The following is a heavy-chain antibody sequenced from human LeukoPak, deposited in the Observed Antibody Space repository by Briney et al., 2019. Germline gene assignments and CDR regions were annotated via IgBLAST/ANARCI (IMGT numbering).Heavy chain of an antibody. V-gene: IGHV3-33*01. J-gene: IGHJ3*02. CDR2: IWYDGSNK. CDR3: ARGRRRWLQSGNDAFDI. CDR1: GFTFSSYG. Sequence: GGSLRLSCAASGFTFSSYGMHWVRQAPGKGLEGVAVIWYDGSNKYYADSVKGRFTISRDNSKNTLYLQMNSLRAEDTAVYYCARGRRRWLQSGNDAFDIWGQGTMVTVSS. D-gene: IGHD5-24*01.